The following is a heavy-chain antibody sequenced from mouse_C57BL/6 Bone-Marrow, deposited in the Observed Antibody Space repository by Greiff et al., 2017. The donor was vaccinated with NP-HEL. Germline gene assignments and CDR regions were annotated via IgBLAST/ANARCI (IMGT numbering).Heavy chain of an antibody. V-gene: IGHV1-69*01. D-gene: IGHD1-3*01. Sequence: QVQLQQPGAELVMPGASVKLSCKASGYTFTSYWMHWVKQRPGQGLEWIGEIDPSDSYTNYNQKFKGKSTLTVDKSSSTAYMQLRSLTSEDSAVYYCAREWDFLFAYWGQGTLVTVSA. J-gene: IGHJ3*01. CDR3: AREWDFLFAY. CDR1: GYTFTSYW. CDR2: IDPSDSYT.